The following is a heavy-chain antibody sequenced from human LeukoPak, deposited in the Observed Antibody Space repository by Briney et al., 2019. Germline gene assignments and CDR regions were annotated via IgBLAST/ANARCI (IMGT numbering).Heavy chain of an antibody. Sequence: ASVKVSCKVSGYXFTGYYIHWVRQAPGQGLEWMGWINPNSGGTNYALNFQGRVTMTSDTSISTAYMELSRLSSDDTALYYCARGGSYSEYLQHWGQGTLVTVSS. V-gene: IGHV1-2*02. CDR2: INPNSGGT. J-gene: IGHJ1*01. CDR1: GYXFTGYY. CDR3: ARGGSYSEYLQH. D-gene: IGHD1-26*01.